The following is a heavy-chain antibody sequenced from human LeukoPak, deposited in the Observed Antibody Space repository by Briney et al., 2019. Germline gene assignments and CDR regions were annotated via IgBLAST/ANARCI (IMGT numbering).Heavy chain of an antibody. CDR3: ARTMYITGSSDFDY. V-gene: IGHV3-30-3*01. D-gene: IGHD1-26*01. CDR1: GFTFNIYA. Sequence: RGSLRLSCAASGFTFNIYAMHWVRQAPGKGLEWVAVISYDGSKTYYADSVKGRFTISRDNSKNTLYLQMNSLRAEDTALYYCARTMYITGSSDFDYWGQGTLVTVSS. J-gene: IGHJ4*02. CDR2: ISYDGSKT.